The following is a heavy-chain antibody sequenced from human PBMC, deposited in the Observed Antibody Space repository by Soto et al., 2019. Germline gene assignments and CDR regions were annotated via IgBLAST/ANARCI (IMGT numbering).Heavy chain of an antibody. CDR2: IDPGSGDT. V-gene: IGHV1-2*02. CDR1: RYTFTGYY. CDR3: ARSHSAYYYYGMDA. Sequence: VQSGTEMKTPGASVKVTCKTSRYTFTGYYMHWVRQAPGRGLEWMGWIDPGSGDTNYVQKFQGRVTMTRDTSSATAYLEVSGLRRDDTAIYYCARSHSAYYYYGMDAWGQGTAVSVSS. J-gene: IGHJ6*02.